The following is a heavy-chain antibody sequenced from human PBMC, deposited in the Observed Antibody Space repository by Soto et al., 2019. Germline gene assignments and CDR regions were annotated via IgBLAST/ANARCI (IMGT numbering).Heavy chain of an antibody. J-gene: IGHJ5*02. V-gene: IGHV3-30*18. CDR1: GFTFTDYY. CDR3: AKGLRQGSSST. CDR2: ISYDGSNK. Sequence: GGSLRLSCAASGFTFTDYYVTWVRQAPGKGLEWVAVISYDGSNKYYADSVKGRFTISRDNSKNTLYLQMNSLRAEDTAVYYCAKGLRQGSSSTWGQGTLVTVSS. D-gene: IGHD6-13*01.